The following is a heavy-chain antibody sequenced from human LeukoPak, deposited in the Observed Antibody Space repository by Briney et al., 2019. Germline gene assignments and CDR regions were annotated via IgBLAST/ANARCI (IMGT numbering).Heavy chain of an antibody. CDR1: AFTFSSYA. Sequence: GGSLRLSCAASAFTFSSYAMHWVRQAPGKGLEWVAVISYDGSNKYYADSVKGRFTISRDNSKNTLYLQMNSLRAEDTAVYYCARDLCSSTSCYQSDYWGQGTLVTVSS. CDR3: ARDLCSSTSCYQSDY. D-gene: IGHD2-2*01. V-gene: IGHV3-30*04. J-gene: IGHJ4*02. CDR2: ISYDGSNK.